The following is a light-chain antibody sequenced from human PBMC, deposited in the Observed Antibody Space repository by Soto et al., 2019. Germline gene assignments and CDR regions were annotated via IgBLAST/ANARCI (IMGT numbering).Light chain of an antibody. CDR2: AAS. Sequence: DIQMTQSPSTLSASVGDRVTISCRASQGIRSDLGWYQQKPGKAPKRLIYAASSLQSGVPSRFSGSGSGTEFTLTISSLQPDDSATYYCQQYNSYSPAFGQGTKVDIK. CDR1: QGIRSD. CDR3: QQYNSYSPA. V-gene: IGKV1-17*01. J-gene: IGKJ1*01.